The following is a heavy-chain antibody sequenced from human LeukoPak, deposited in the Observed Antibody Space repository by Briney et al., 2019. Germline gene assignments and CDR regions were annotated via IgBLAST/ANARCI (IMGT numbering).Heavy chain of an antibody. CDR2: INHSGST. CDR3: ARGWFGELGLGPFDP. J-gene: IGHJ5*02. V-gene: IGHV4-34*01. CDR1: GGSFSGYY. Sequence: PSETLSLTCAVYGGSFSGYYWSWIRQPPGKGLEWIGEINHSGSTNYNPSLKSRVTISVDTSKNQFSLKLSSVTAADTAVYYCARGWFGELGLGPFDPWGQGTLVTVSS. D-gene: IGHD3-10*01.